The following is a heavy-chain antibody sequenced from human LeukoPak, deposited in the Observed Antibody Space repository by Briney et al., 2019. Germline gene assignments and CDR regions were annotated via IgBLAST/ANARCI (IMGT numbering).Heavy chain of an antibody. V-gene: IGHV4-59*10. J-gene: IGHJ4*02. Sequence: SETLSLTCAVYGGSFSGYYWSWIRQPAGKGLEWIGRIYTSGSTNYNPSLKSRVTMSVDTSKNQFSLKLSSVTAADTAVYYCAGTDYDSIFDYWGQGTLVTVSS. CDR1: GGSFSGYY. CDR3: AGTDYDSIFDY. D-gene: IGHD3-3*01. CDR2: IYTSGST.